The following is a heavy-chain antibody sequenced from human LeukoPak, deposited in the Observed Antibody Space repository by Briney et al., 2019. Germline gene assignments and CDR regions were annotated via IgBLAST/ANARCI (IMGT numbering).Heavy chain of an antibody. Sequence: SQTLSLTCVVSGDSITSGGYCWSWVRQPPGKGLEWIGEINHSGSTNYNPSLKSRVTISVDTSKNQFSLKLSSVTAADTAVYYCARLGYSYGWVDYWGQGTLVTVSS. V-gene: IGHV4-30-2*01. D-gene: IGHD5-18*01. CDR2: INHSGST. CDR1: GDSITSGGYC. J-gene: IGHJ4*02. CDR3: ARLGYSYGWVDY.